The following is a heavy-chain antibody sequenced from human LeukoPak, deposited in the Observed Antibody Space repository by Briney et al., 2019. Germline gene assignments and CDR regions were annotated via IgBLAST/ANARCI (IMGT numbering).Heavy chain of an antibody. D-gene: IGHD1-26*01. CDR2: MNPNSGNT. J-gene: IGHJ4*02. CDR1: GYTFTSYD. Sequence: GASVKVSCKASGYTFTSYDINWVRQATGQGLEWMGWMNPNSGNTGYAQKFQGRVTMTRNTSISTAYVELSSLRSDDTAVYYCARAVSGSYLSFDYWGQGTLVTVSS. V-gene: IGHV1-8*01. CDR3: ARAVSGSYLSFDY.